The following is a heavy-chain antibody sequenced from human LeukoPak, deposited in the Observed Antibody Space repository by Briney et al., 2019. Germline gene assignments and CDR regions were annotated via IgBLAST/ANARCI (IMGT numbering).Heavy chain of an antibody. CDR2: ISGSGGST. CDR1: GFTFSSYA. J-gene: IGHJ4*02. D-gene: IGHD1-26*01. V-gene: IGHV3-23*01. CDR3: AKGKWELLLYDY. Sequence: GGSLRLSCAASGFTFSSYAMSWVRLAPGKGLEWVSAISGSGGSTYYADSVKGRFTSSRDNSKNTLYLQMNSLRAEDTAVYYCAKGKWELLLYDYWGQGTLVTVSS.